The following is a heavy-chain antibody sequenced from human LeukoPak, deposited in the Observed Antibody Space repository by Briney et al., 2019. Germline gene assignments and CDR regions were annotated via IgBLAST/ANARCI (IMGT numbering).Heavy chain of an antibody. V-gene: IGHV4-39*01. D-gene: IGHD3-9*01. Sequence: PGGSLRLSCAASGFTFSSYSMNWVRQAPGKGLEWIGSIYYSGSTYYNPSLKSRVTISVDTSKNQFSLKLSSVTAADTAVYYCARQKWDILTGYPDYWGQGTLVTVSS. J-gene: IGHJ4*02. CDR1: GFTFSSYS. CDR2: IYYSGST. CDR3: ARQKWDILTGYPDY.